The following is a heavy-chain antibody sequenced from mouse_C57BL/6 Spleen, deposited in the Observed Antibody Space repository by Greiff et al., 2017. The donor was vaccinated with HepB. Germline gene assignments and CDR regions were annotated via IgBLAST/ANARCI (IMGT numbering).Heavy chain of an antibody. CDR2: IYPGSGST. D-gene: IGHD2-4*01. V-gene: IGHV1-55*01. CDR3: ARDRDYDGTFDH. J-gene: IGHJ2*01. Sequence: VQLQQPGAELVKPGASVKMSCKASGYTFTSYWITWVKQRPGQGLEWIGDIYPGSGSTNYNEKFKSKATLTVDTSSSTAYMQLSSLTSEDSAVYYCARDRDYDGTFDHWGQGTTLTVSS. CDR1: GYTFTSYW.